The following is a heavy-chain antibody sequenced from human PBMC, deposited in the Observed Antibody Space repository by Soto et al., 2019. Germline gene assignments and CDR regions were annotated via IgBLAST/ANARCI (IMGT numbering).Heavy chain of an antibody. D-gene: IGHD2-21*02. J-gene: IGHJ6*02. CDR2: ISYDGSNK. CDR1: GFTFSSYG. Sequence: PGGSLRLSCAASGFTFSSYGMHWVRQAPGKGLEWVAVISYDGSNKYYADSVKGRFTISRDNSKNTLYLQMNSLRAEDTAVYYCAKDQPPYGGNSVSYYYGMDVWGQGTTVTVSS. CDR3: AKDQPPYGGNSVSYYYGMDV. V-gene: IGHV3-30*18.